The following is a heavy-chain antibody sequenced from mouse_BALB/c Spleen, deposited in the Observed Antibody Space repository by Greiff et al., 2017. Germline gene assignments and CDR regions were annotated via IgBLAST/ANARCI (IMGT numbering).Heavy chain of an antibody. J-gene: IGHJ4*01. CDR3: ARYYRYAMDY. V-gene: IGHV1-54*01. Sequence: QVQLQQSGAELVRPGTSVKVSCKASGYAFTNYLIEWVKQRPGQGLEWIGVINPGSGGTNYNEKFKGKATLTADKSSSTAYMQLSSLTSDDSAVYFCARYYRYAMDYWGQGTSVTVSS. CDR2: INPGSGGT. D-gene: IGHD2-14*01. CDR1: GYAFTNYL.